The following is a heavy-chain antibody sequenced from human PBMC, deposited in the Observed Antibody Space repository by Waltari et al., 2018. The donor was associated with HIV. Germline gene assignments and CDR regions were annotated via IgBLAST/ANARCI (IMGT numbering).Heavy chain of an antibody. CDR3: ARDGPLRLVVVAAPVDVYAFDI. D-gene: IGHD2-15*01. J-gene: IGHJ3*02. Sequence: EVQLVESGGGLVQPGGSLRLSCAASGFTFSSYSMNWVRQAPGKGLEWVSYISSSSSTIYYTDSVKGRFTISRDNAKNSLYLQMNSLRDEDTAVYYCARDGPLRLVVVAAPVDVYAFDIWGQGTMVTVSS. V-gene: IGHV3-48*02. CDR1: GFTFSSYS. CDR2: ISSSSSTI.